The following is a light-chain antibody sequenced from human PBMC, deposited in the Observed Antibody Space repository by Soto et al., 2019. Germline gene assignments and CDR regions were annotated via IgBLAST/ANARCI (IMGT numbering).Light chain of an antibody. Sequence: QSALTQPASVSGSPGQSITITCTGTRSDIGAYNFVSWYQQHPGEVPKLMLYDVSNRPSGVSNRFSGSKSGNTAYLTISGLQAEDEADYYCTSLTTSTTMLFRGGTKLTVL. CDR2: DVS. V-gene: IGLV2-14*03. J-gene: IGLJ2*01. CDR3: TSLTTSTTML. CDR1: RSDIGAYNF.